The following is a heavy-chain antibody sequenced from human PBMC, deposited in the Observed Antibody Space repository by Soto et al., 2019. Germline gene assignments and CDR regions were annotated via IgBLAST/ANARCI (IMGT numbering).Heavy chain of an antibody. J-gene: IGHJ4*02. CDR2: IDGSGTTK. D-gene: IGHD3-10*01. CDR3: ARGFGRFNY. CDR1: GFTFNDFE. Sequence: EVQLLESGGGLVPPGGSLRLSCGVSGFTFNDFEMNWVRQAPGKGLEWLAYIDGSGTTKKYADSVRGRFTISRDNPNNSLFLQMSSLSAADTAIYYCARGFGRFNYWGQGTLVSVSS. V-gene: IGHV3-48*03.